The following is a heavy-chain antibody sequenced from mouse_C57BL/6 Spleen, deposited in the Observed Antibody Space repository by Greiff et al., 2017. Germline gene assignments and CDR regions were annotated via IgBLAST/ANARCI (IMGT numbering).Heavy chain of an antibody. CDR2: IWSGGST. D-gene: IGHD2-1*01. Sequence: QVQLKQSGPGLVQPSQSLSITCTVSGFSLTSYGVHWVRQSPGPGLEWLGVIWSGGSTDYNAAFISRLSISKDNSKSQVFFKMNSLQVDDTAIYYCARIEGGNYDYFDYWGQGTTLTVSS. CDR3: ARIEGGNYDYFDY. J-gene: IGHJ2*01. V-gene: IGHV2-2*01. CDR1: GFSLTSYG.